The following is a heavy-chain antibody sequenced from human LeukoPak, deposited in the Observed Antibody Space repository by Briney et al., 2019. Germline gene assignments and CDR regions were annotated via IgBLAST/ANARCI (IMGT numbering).Heavy chain of an antibody. Sequence: GGSLRLSCAASGFTFSSYAMSWVRQAPGKGLEWVSTIIDSGNSIYYADSVEGRFTISRDNSKDTLYLQMDSLRAGDTAVYYCAKDPIFSGSHGVFDSWGQGTLVTVSS. D-gene: IGHD1-26*01. CDR2: IIDSGNSI. CDR3: AKDPIFSGSHGVFDS. CDR1: GFTFSSYA. J-gene: IGHJ4*02. V-gene: IGHV3-23*01.